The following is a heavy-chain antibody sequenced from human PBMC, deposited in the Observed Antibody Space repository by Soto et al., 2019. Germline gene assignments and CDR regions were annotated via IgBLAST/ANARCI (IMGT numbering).Heavy chain of an antibody. J-gene: IGHJ4*02. CDR1: GGSVSSTSYY. Sequence: PSETLSLTCTVSGGSVSSTSYYWTWIRQPPGKGLEWIGYIHYSGSTNYNPSLQSRVTISVDTSKNHFSLELTSVTAADTAVYSCGRTWEHLYFDYWGRGAMVTVSS. D-gene: IGHD1-26*01. V-gene: IGHV4-61*01. CDR3: GRTWEHLYFDY. CDR2: IHYSGST.